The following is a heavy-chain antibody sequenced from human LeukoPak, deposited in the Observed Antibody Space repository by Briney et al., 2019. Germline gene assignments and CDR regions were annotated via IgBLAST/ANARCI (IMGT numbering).Heavy chain of an antibody. CDR3: ARDLISYYYESSGDPFFDY. V-gene: IGHV1-2*02. J-gene: IGHJ4*02. Sequence: ASVKVSCKASGYTFTGYYMHWVRQAPGQGLEWMGWINPNSGGTNYAQKFQGRVTMTRDTSISTAYMELSRLRSDDTAVYYCARDLISYYYESSGDPFFDYWGQGTLVTVSS. D-gene: IGHD3-22*01. CDR2: INPNSGGT. CDR1: GYTFTGYY.